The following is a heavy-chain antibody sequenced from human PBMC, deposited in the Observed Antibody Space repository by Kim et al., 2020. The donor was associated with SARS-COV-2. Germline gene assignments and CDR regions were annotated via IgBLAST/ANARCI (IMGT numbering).Heavy chain of an antibody. Sequence: VKGRFTISRDNAKNSLYLQMNSLRAEDTAVYYCARVTMVMGVGYYYGMDVWGQGTTVTVSS. J-gene: IGHJ6*02. D-gene: IGHD3-10*01. V-gene: IGHV3-11*04. CDR3: ARVTMVMGVGYYYGMDV.